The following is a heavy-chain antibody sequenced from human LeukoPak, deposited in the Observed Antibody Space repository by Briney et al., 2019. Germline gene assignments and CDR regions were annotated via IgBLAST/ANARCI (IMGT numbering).Heavy chain of an antibody. J-gene: IGHJ3*02. CDR3: ARHIGFDAFDI. Sequence: GGSLRLSCAASEFTVSSNYMSWVRQAPGKGLEWVSLIYSAGSTYYADSVKGRFTISKHNSRNTLYLQMNSLRAEDTAVYYCARHIGFDAFDIWGQGTMVTVSS. CDR1: EFTVSSNY. CDR2: IYSAGST. V-gene: IGHV3-53*04.